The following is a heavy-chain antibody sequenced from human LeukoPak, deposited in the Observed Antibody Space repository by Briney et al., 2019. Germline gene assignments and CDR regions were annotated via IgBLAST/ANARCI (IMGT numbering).Heavy chain of an antibody. CDR1: GGSFSGYY. J-gene: IGHJ3*02. CDR3: ARSPGRIRSQKAFDI. Sequence: SETLSLTCAVYGGSFSGYYWSWIRQPPGKGLEWIGEINHSGSTNYNPSLKSRVTISVDTSKNQFSLKLSSVTAADTAVYYCARSPGRIRSQKAFDIWGQGTMVTVSS. D-gene: IGHD3-3*01. CDR2: INHSGST. V-gene: IGHV4-34*01.